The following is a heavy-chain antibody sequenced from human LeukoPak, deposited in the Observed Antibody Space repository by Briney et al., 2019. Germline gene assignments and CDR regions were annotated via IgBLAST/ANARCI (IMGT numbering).Heavy chain of an antibody. V-gene: IGHV4-39*01. CDR3: ATLGLLRGAGFNLATHFDF. CDR1: GVSISNNYYY. D-gene: IGHD1-26*01. CDR2: VHFTGST. Sequence: PSETLSLTCTVSGVSISNNYYYWAWIRQPPGEGLEMIGYVHFTGSTFYNSSLKSRVTISADTSQNQFTLSLTSVTAAGTAVYYCATLGLLRGAGFNLATHFDFWGQGTLVTVSS. J-gene: IGHJ4*02.